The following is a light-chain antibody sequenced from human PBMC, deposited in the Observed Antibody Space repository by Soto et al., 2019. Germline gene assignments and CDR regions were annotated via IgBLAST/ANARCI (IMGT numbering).Light chain of an antibody. CDR1: QSVLYSSNNKNY. V-gene: IGKV4-1*01. CDR2: WAS. Sequence: DIVMTQSPDSLAVSLGERATINCKSSQSVLYSSNNKNYLAWYQQKPGQPPKLLIYWASTRESGVPDRFSGSGSGTDFTLTISSLQAEDVAFYYCQQYYSTPITFGQGTRLEIK. CDR3: QQYYSTPIT. J-gene: IGKJ5*01.